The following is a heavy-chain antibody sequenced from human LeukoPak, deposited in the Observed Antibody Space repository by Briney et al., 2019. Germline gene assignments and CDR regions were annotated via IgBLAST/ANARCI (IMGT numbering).Heavy chain of an antibody. D-gene: IGHD3-10*01. CDR2: IYYSGST. V-gene: IGHV4-39*01. CDR1: SGSISSSSYY. Sequence: SETLSLTCTVSSGSISSSSYYWGWIRQPPGKGLEWIGSIYYSGSTYYNPSLKSRVTISVDTSKNQFSLKLSSVTAADTAVYYCARQLEYYYGSGSHQSPYFDYWGQGTLVTVSS. CDR3: ARQLEYYYGSGSHQSPYFDY. J-gene: IGHJ4*02.